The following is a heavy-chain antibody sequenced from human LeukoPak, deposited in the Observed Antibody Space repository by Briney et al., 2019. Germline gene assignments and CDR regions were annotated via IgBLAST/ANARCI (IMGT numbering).Heavy chain of an antibody. Sequence: SETLSLTCAVYGGSFSGYYWSWVRQPPGKGLEWIGEINHSGSTNYNPSLKSRDTISVDTSKNQFSLKLSSVAAADTAVCYCARGRGGYNSFDYWGQGTLVNGFS. D-gene: IGHD5-24*01. CDR1: GGSFSGYY. V-gene: IGHV4-34*01. CDR2: INHSGST. J-gene: IGHJ4*02. CDR3: ARGRGGYNSFDY.